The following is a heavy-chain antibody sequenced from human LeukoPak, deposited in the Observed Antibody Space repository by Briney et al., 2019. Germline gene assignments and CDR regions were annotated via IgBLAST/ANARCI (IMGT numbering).Heavy chain of an antibody. Sequence: GGSLRLSCAASGFTFDDYGMSWVRQAPGKGLEWVSGINWNGGSTGYADSVKGRFTISRDNAKNSLFLQMNSLRAEDTAVYYCARVSGDYASGYWGRGTLVTVSS. D-gene: IGHD4-17*01. CDR3: ARVSGDYASGY. CDR2: INWNGGST. V-gene: IGHV3-20*04. CDR1: GFTFDDYG. J-gene: IGHJ4*02.